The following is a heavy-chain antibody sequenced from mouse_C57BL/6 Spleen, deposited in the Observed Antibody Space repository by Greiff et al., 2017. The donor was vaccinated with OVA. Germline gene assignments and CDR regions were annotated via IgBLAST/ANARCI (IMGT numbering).Heavy chain of an antibody. D-gene: IGHD1-1*01. CDR3: ARNPPITTVVAFDY. J-gene: IGHJ2*01. CDR2: IWSGGST. Sequence: VQLVESGPGLVQPSQSLSITCTVSGFSLTSYGVHWVRQSPGQGLEWLGVIWSGGSTDDNATYISRLSISKDNSKGQVFCKMNSLQADDTAIDYCARNPPITTVVAFDYWGQGTTLTVSS. CDR1: GFSLTSYG. V-gene: IGHV2-2*01.